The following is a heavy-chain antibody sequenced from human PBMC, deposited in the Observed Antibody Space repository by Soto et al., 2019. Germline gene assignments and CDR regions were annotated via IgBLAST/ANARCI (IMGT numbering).Heavy chain of an antibody. D-gene: IGHD1-26*01. J-gene: IGHJ6*03. CDR2: INPNSGGT. Sequence: ASVKVSCKASGYTFTGYYMHWVRQAPGQGLEWMGWINPNSGGTNYAQKFQGWVTMTRDTSISTAYMELSRLRSDDTAVYYCAREVGATTGYYYYYMDVWGKGTTVTVSS. CDR3: AREVGATTGYYYYYMDV. CDR1: GYTFTGYY. V-gene: IGHV1-2*04.